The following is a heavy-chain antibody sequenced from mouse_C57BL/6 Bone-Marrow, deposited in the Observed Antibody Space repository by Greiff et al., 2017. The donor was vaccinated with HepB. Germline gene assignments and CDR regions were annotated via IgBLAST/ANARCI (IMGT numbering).Heavy chain of an antibody. V-gene: IGHV2-5*01. D-gene: IGHD1-1*01. J-gene: IGHJ1*03. Sequence: QVQLKEPGPGLVQPSQCLSISCKVSGFSLTSYGVHWVRQSPGKGLEWLGVIWSGGSTDYNADFMSRLSITSDNSKSQVFFKMNSLRAYDTAIYYCAKSDYYSGSDPFTEYFGVWGTGSTVTVSS. CDR3: AKSDYYSGSDPFTEYFGV. CDR1: GFSLTSYG. CDR2: IWSGGST.